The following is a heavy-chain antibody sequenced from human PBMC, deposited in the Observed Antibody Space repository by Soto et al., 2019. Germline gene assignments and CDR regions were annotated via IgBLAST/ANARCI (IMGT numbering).Heavy chain of an antibody. Sequence: SETLSLTCTVSGGSISSYYWSWIRQPPGKGLEWIGYIYNSGSTNYNPSLKSRVTISADTSKNQFSLKVSSVTAADTAVYYCARTNAFDIWGQGTMVTVSS. CDR3: ARTNAFDI. CDR1: GGSISSYY. CDR2: IYNSGST. J-gene: IGHJ3*02. V-gene: IGHV4-59*01.